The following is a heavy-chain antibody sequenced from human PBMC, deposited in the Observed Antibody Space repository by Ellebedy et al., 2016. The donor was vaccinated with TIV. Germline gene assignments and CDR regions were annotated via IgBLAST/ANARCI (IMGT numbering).Heavy chain of an antibody. CDR1: GYTFTSYG. CDR2: IIPILGIA. Sequence: AASVKVSCKASGYTFTSYGISWVRQAPGQGLEWMGRIIPILGIANYAQKFQGRVTITADKSTSTAYMELSSLRSEDTAVYYCARAGDWYSYWGQGTLVTVSS. D-gene: IGHD2-21*02. J-gene: IGHJ4*02. V-gene: IGHV1-69*04. CDR3: ARAGDWYSY.